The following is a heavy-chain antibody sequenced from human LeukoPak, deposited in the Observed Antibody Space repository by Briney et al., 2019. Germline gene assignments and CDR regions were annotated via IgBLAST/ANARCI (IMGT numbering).Heavy chain of an antibody. CDR2: IYYSGST. CDR1: GGSISSSSYY. CDR3: ARAPYCSSTSCYNGY. V-gene: IGHV4-39*07. D-gene: IGHD2-2*01. J-gene: IGHJ4*02. Sequence: KASETLSLTCTVSGGSISSSSYYWGWIRQPPGKGLEWIGSIYYSGSTYYNPSLKSRVTISVDTSKNQFSLKLSSVTAADTAVYYCARAPYCSSTSCYNGYWGQGTLVTVSS.